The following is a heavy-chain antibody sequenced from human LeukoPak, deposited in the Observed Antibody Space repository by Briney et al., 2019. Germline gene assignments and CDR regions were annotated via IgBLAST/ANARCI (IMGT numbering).Heavy chain of an antibody. J-gene: IGHJ6*02. V-gene: IGHV6-1*01. CDR1: GVSVSSNSAA. Sequence: SQTLSLTCAISGVSVSSNSAAWNWIRQSPSRGLEWLGRTYYRSKWYNDYAVSLKSRITINPDTSKNQFSLQLNSVTPEDTAVYYCARGIAVAGDYDYYYGMDVWGQGTTVTVSS. D-gene: IGHD6-19*01. CDR3: ARGIAVAGDYDYYYGMDV. CDR2: TYYRSKWYN.